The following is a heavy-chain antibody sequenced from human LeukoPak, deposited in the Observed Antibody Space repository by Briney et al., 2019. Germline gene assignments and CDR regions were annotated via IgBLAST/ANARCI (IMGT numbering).Heavy chain of an antibody. J-gene: IGHJ5*02. D-gene: IGHD2-2*02. CDR1: GFTFSDYY. Sequence: GGSLRLSCAASGFTFSDYYMSWIRQAPGKGLEWVSYISSSGSTIYYADSVKGRFTISRDNSKNTLYLQMNSLRAEDTAVYYCARDYCSSTSCYNRFDPWGQGTLVTVSS. CDR2: ISSSGSTI. V-gene: IGHV3-11*04. CDR3: ARDYCSSTSCYNRFDP.